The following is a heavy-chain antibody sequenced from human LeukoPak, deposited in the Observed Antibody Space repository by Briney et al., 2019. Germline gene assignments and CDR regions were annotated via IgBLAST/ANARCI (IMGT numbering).Heavy chain of an antibody. CDR3: ARYALATMVRGVSYGMDV. CDR1: RDTLSSYA. D-gene: IGHD3-10*01. Sequence: ASVKVSCKPSRDTLSSYAIRWVRPAPGQGLEWMGRIIPILGIANYAQKLQGRVTLTADKSTSTDYMELSSLRSEDTGVYYCARYALATMVRGVSYGMDVWGQGTTVTVSS. V-gene: IGHV1-69*04. CDR2: IIPILGIA. J-gene: IGHJ6*02.